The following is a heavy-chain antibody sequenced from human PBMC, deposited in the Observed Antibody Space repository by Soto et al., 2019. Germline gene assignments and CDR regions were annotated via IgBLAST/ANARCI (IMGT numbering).Heavy chain of an antibody. CDR2: IYHSGST. CDR1: GGSISSRNW. Sequence: SETLSLTCAVSGGSISSRNWWRWVRQPPGKGLEWIGEIYHSGSTNYNPSLKSRVAISVDKSKNQFSLKLSSVTAADTAVYYCARVVVSIAAAGPALDYWGQGTLVTVSS. CDR3: ARVVVSIAAAGPALDY. D-gene: IGHD6-13*01. J-gene: IGHJ4*02. V-gene: IGHV4-4*02.